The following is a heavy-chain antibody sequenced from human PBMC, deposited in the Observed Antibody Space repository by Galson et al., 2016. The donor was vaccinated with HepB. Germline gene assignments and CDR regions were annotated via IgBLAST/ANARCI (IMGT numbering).Heavy chain of an antibody. CDR3: AKALSGGLDY. V-gene: IGHV3-23*01. Sequence: SLRLSCAVSGFTFSTYAMSWVRQVPGKGLEWVSGISGSGGSTYYADFVKGRCTISRDNSKSTLYLQMSSLRAEDTAVYYCAKALSGGLDYWGQGTLVTVSS. CDR1: GFTFSTYA. J-gene: IGHJ4*02. D-gene: IGHD4-23*01. CDR2: ISGSGGST.